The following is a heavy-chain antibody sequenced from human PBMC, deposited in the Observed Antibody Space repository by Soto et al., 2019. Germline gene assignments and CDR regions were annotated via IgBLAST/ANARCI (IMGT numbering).Heavy chain of an antibody. D-gene: IGHD2-15*01. CDR1: GGSIIGFY. CDR2: IYYSGTP. Sequence: PSEPLSLTYTVAGGSIIGFYCSCIRQPPGKGLEWIAYIYYSGTPYYNPSLKSRVTISMDTSKNQFSLKLSSVTAADTAVYFCARRSRGRCCNYWGPGILVTVSS. J-gene: IGHJ4*02. V-gene: IGHV4-59*04. CDR3: ARRSRGRCCNY.